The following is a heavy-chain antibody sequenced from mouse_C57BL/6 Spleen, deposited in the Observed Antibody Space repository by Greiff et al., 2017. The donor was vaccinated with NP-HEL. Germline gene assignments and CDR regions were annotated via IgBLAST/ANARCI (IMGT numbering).Heavy chain of an antibody. CDR2: IYPGDGDT. CDR1: GYAFSSYW. V-gene: IGHV1-80*01. J-gene: IGHJ3*01. Sequence: VQRVESGAELVKPGASVKISCKASGYAFSSYWMNWVKQRPGKGLEWIGQIYPGDGDTNYNGKFKGKATLTADKSSSTAYMQLSSLTSEDSAVYFCARSETPWFAYWGQGTLVTVSA. CDR3: ARSETPWFAY.